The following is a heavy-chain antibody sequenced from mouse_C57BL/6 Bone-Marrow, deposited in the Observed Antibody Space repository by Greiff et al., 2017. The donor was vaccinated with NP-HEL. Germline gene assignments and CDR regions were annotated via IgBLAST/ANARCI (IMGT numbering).Heavy chain of an antibody. D-gene: IGHD2-5*01. Sequence: EVHLVESGGGLVKPGGSLKLSCAASGFTFSDYGMHWVRQAPEKGLEWVAYISSGSSTTYYAATVKGRFPSSRDNAKNTLFLQMSSLRSEDTAMYYCARTYYSNLYYAMDYWGQGTSVTVSS. CDR3: ARTYYSNLYYAMDY. CDR2: ISSGSSTT. V-gene: IGHV5-17*01. J-gene: IGHJ4*01. CDR1: GFTFSDYG.